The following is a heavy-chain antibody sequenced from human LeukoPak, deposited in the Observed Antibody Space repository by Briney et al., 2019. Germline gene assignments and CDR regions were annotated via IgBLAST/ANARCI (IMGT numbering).Heavy chain of an antibody. CDR3: ARDWRGTGYYYAMDV. D-gene: IGHD3-3*01. Sequence: GGSLRLSCAASGFTFSSYDMNWVRQAPGEGLEWVSYITSSGTTIHYADSVKGRFTMSRDNAKNSLYQQMNSLRAEDTAVYYCARDWRGTGYYYAMDVWGQGTTVTVSS. J-gene: IGHJ6*02. CDR1: GFTFSSYD. CDR2: ITSSGTTI. V-gene: IGHV3-48*03.